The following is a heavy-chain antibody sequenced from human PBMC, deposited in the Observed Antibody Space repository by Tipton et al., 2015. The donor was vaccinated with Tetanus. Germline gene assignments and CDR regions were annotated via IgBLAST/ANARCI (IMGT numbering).Heavy chain of an antibody. D-gene: IGHD2-8*02. J-gene: IGHJ4*02. Sequence: QLVQSGGEVEKPGESLKISCKGSGYIFNNYWIGWVRPMPGKGLEWMGIIYPGDSDTRYSPSFQDQVTISVDKSISTASLQWSSLKASDTSMFYCARAHSSDGVCNFAYWGQGALVTVAS. CDR3: ARAHSSDGVCNFAY. CDR2: IYPGDSDT. CDR1: GYIFNNYW. V-gene: IGHV5-51*01.